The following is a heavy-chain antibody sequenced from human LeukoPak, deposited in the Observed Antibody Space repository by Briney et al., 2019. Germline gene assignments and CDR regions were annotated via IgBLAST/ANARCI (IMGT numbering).Heavy chain of an antibody. D-gene: IGHD3-10*01. V-gene: IGHV3-74*01. CDR2: INPGGGRI. J-gene: IGHJ2*01. Sequence: GGSLRLSCVASGVTFSNYWMHWVRQAPGKGLVWVSRINPGGGRISYADSVQGRFTISRDNAKNTVYLQMNSLRAEDTAVYYCARVGTGSWYFDLWGRGTLVTFSS. CDR1: GVTFSNYW. CDR3: ARVGTGSWYFDL.